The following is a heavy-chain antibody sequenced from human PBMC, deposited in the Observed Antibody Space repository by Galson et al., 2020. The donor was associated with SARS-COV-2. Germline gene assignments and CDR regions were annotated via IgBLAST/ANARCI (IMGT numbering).Heavy chain of an antibody. Sequence: SETLSLTCPASGGSISSGRYYWSWIRQPTGKGLEWTGRIYTSGSTNYNPSLKSRVTISVDTSKNQFSLKLSSVTAADTAVYYCARRRYYYDSSGYYYGWFDPWGQGTLVTVSS. V-gene: IGHV4-61*02. CDR2: IYTSGST. CDR1: GGSISSGRYY. D-gene: IGHD3-22*01. J-gene: IGHJ5*02. CDR3: ARRRYYYDSSGYYYGWFDP.